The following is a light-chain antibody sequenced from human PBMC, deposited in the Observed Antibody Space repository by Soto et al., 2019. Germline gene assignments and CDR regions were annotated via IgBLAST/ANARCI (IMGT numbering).Light chain of an antibody. Sequence: SYELTQPPSVSVSPGQTASITCSGEKLGDKFACWYQQKPGQSPVLVIYQASKRPSGIPERFSGSNSGTTATLTISGTQAMDEADYYCQAWDSSTAVFGGGTKLTVL. V-gene: IGLV3-1*01. CDR1: KLGDKF. CDR3: QAWDSSTAV. CDR2: QAS. J-gene: IGLJ2*01.